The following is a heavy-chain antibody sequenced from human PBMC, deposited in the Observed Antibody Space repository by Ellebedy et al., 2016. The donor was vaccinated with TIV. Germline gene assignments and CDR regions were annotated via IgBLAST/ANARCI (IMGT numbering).Heavy chain of an antibody. Sequence: PGGSLRLSCAASGFTFSSYSMNWVRQAPGKGLEWVSYISSSSSTIYYADSVKGRFTISRDNAKNSLYLQMNSLRAEDTDVYYCARGLYSSGWYFYNLWGRGTLVTVSS. CDR3: ARGLYSSGWYFYNL. CDR2: ISSSSSTI. V-gene: IGHV3-48*01. J-gene: IGHJ2*01. D-gene: IGHD6-19*01. CDR1: GFTFSSYS.